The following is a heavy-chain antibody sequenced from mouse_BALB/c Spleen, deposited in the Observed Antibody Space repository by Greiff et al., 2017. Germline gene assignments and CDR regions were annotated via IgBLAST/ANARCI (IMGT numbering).Heavy chain of an antibody. V-gene: IGHV5-9-4*01. D-gene: IGHD2-4*01. CDR2: ISSGGSYT. Sequence: EVKLQESGGGLVKPGGSLKLSCAASGFTFSSYAMSWVRQSPEKRLEWVAEISSGGSYTYYPDTVTGRFTISRDNAKNTLYLEMSSLRSEDTAMYYCAKFYYDYEGYAMDYWGQGTSVTVSS. CDR1: GFTFSSYA. J-gene: IGHJ4*01. CDR3: AKFYYDYEGYAMDY.